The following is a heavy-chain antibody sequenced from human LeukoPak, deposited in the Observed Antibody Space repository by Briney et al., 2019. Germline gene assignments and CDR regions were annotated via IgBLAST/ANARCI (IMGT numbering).Heavy chain of an antibody. J-gene: IGHJ6*03. V-gene: IGHV3-74*01. CDR2: IRSDGSDT. D-gene: IGHD3-9*01. Sequence: GGSLRLSCAASGFTFSDTWMHWVRQAPGEGLVWVSRIRSDGSDTRYAESVKGRFTISRDNAKNTLYLQMNSLRAEDTAVYYCARTDYDILTGYKVGYYYYYMDVWGKGTTVTISS. CDR1: GFTFSDTW. CDR3: ARTDYDILTGYKVGYYYYYMDV.